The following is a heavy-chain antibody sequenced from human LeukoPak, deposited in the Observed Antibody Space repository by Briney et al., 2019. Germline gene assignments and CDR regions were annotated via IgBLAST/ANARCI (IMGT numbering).Heavy chain of an antibody. V-gene: IGHV1-69*04. D-gene: IGHD6-19*01. CDR1: GGTFSSYA. Sequence: SVKVSCKASGGTFSSYAISWVRQAPGQGLEWMGRIIPILGIANYAQKFQGRVTITADKSTSTAYMELSSLRSEDTAVYYCARGAVAGTSAFDIWGQGTMVTVSS. J-gene: IGHJ3*02. CDR3: ARGAVAGTSAFDI. CDR2: IIPILGIA.